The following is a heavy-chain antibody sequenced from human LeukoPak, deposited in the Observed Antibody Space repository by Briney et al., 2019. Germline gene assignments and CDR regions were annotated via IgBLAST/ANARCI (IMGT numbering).Heavy chain of an antibody. D-gene: IGHD3-3*01. J-gene: IGHJ4*02. CDR2: INHSGST. CDR3: ARGRLYYDFWSGYGDPFDC. Sequence: PSETLSLTCAVYGGSFSGYYWSWIRQPPGKGLEWIGEINHSGSTNYNPSLKSRVTISVDTSKNQFSLKLSSVIAADTAVYYCARGRLYYDFWSGYGDPFDCWGQGTLVTVSS. V-gene: IGHV4-34*01. CDR1: GGSFSGYY.